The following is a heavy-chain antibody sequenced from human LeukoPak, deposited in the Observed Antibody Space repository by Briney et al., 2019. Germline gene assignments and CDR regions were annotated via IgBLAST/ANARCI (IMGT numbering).Heavy chain of an antibody. CDR2: IRSKAYGGTT. J-gene: IGHJ5*02. Sequence: GGSLRLSCTASGFTFGDYAMSWFRQAPGKGLEWVGFIRSKAYGGTTEYAASVKGRFTISRDNAKNTLYLQMNSLRAEDTAVYYCASLSWGYSYGLSAWGQGTLVTVSS. CDR1: GFTFGDYA. D-gene: IGHD5-18*01. V-gene: IGHV3-49*03. CDR3: ASLSWGYSYGLSA.